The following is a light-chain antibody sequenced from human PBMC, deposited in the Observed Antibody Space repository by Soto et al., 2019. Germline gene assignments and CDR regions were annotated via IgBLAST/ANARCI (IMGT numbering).Light chain of an antibody. CDR2: GAS. J-gene: IGKJ2*01. Sequence: EIVMTQSPATLSVSPGERATLSCRASQSVSSNLAWYQQKPGQAPRLLIYGASTRATGIPARFSGSRSGTEFTLTICSLQSEDFAVYYCQHYNNWPNTFGQGTKLEIK. CDR1: QSVSSN. CDR3: QHYNNWPNT. V-gene: IGKV3-15*01.